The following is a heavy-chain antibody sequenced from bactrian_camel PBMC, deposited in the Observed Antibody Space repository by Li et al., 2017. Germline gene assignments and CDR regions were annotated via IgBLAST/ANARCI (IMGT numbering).Heavy chain of an antibody. CDR3: VRGWDDDTWSFNY. V-gene: IGHV3-2*01. D-gene: IGHD6*01. Sequence: HVQLVESGGGSVQAGGSLRLSCDASRYTYSSYCMGWSRQAPGKGLEWVSSIYSDSSNTYYADSVKGQFTISRDNAKNTVYLQMNSLKPEDTAVYYCVRGWDDDTWSFNYWGQGTQVTVS. J-gene: IGHJ4*01. CDR1: RYTYSSYC. CDR2: IYSDSSNT.